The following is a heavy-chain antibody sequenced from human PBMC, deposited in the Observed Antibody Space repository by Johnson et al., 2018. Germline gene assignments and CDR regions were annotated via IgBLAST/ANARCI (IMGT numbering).Heavy chain of an antibody. CDR1: GFTFSRYA. Sequence: QVQLVQSGGRVVQPGRSLRLSCAASGFTFSRYAMHWVRQAPGKGLEWVAVISYDGSNKYYADSVKGRFTISRDKSENTLYLQMNSLRAEDTAVYYCAGDYRYDDAFDNWGQGTMVTVSS. D-gene: IGHD5-18*01. J-gene: IGHJ3*02. CDR2: ISYDGSNK. CDR3: AGDYRYDDAFDN. V-gene: IGHV3-30*03.